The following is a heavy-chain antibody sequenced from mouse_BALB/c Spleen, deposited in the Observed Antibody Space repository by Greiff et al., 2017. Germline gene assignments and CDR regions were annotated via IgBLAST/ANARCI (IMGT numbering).Heavy chain of an antibody. V-gene: IGHV1-14*01. CDR3: ARGKYGNYDYAMDY. Sequence: EVQLQQSGPELVKPGASVKMSCKASGYTFTSYVMHWVKQKPGQGLEWIGYINPYNDGTKYNEKFKGKATLTSDKSSSKAYMELSSLTSEDSAVYYCARGKYGNYDYAMDYWGQGTSVTVSS. J-gene: IGHJ4*01. D-gene: IGHD2-10*02. CDR1: GYTFTSYV. CDR2: INPYNDGT.